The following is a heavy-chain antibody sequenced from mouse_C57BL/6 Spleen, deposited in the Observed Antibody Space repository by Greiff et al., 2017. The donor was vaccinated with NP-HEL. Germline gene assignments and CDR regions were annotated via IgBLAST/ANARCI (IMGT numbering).Heavy chain of an antibody. D-gene: IGHD1-1*01. V-gene: IGHV1-82*01. J-gene: IGHJ4*01. CDR3: ASYYYGSSPYAMVY. CDR1: GYAFSSSW. CDR2: IYPGDGDT. Sequence: QVQLKESGPELVKPGASVKISCKASGYAFSSSWMNWVKQRPGKGLEWIGRIYPGDGDTNYNGKFKGKATLTADKSSSTAYMQLSSLTSEDSAVYFCASYYYGSSPYAMVYWGQGTSVTVSS.